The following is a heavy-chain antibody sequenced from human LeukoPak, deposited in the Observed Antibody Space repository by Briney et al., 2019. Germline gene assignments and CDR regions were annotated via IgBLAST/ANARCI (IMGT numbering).Heavy chain of an antibody. CDR2: IKFDESEK. CDR3: ARVTTNGYFEY. V-gene: IGHV3-7*04. J-gene: IGHJ4*02. D-gene: IGHD1-1*01. Sequence: GGSLRLSCAASGFTFSDYWMSWVRQAPGKGLEWVASIKFDESEKHYMDSVKGRFTISRDSAKNSLYLQMNSLRAEDTAVYFCARVTTNGYFEYWGQGSLVTVST. CDR1: GFTFSDYW.